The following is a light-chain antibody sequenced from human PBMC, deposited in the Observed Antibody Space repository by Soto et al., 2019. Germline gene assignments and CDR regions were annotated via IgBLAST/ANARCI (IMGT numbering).Light chain of an antibody. J-gene: IGKJ3*01. Sequence: AIQLTQSPSSLSASVGDRVTITCRASQGISSALAWYQQKPGSAPKLLIYDASTLESGVPSRFSGSGSGTDFTLTISSLQPEDFATYYCQQFNSYPLFTFGPGPKVDIK. CDR3: QQFNSYPLFT. CDR2: DAS. CDR1: QGISSA. V-gene: IGKV1-13*02.